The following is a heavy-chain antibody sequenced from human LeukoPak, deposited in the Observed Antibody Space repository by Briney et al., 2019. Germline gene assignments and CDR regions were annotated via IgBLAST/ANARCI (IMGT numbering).Heavy chain of an antibody. CDR2: INPSGGST. CDR3: ARDYGDYGGGNWFDP. D-gene: IGHD4-17*01. CDR1: GYTFTTYY. J-gene: IGHJ5*02. V-gene: IGHV1-46*01. Sequence: ASVNVSRKASGYTFTTYYMHWVRQAPGQGLEWMGIINPSGGSTSYAQKFQGGVTMTRDTSTSTVYMELSSLRSEDTAVYYCARDYGDYGGGNWFDPWGQGTLVTVSS.